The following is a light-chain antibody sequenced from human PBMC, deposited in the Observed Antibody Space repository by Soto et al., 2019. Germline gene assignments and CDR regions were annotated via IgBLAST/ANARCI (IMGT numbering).Light chain of an antibody. CDR3: QQAHSFPLT. Sequence: DIQMTQSPSSVSASVGDRVTITCRASQDINRWLAWHQQKPGKAPNLLIYSASSLQVGVPSRFSGSGSGTDFTLTITSLQPEDVGTYYCQQAHSFPLTFGPGTKVDLK. CDR2: SAS. CDR1: QDINRW. V-gene: IGKV1-12*01. J-gene: IGKJ3*01.